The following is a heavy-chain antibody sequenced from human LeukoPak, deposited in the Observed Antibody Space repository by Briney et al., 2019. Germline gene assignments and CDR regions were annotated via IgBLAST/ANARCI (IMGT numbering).Heavy chain of an antibody. V-gene: IGHV1-8*01. CDR1: GYTFTSYD. J-gene: IGHJ4*02. CDR2: MNPNSGNT. Sequence: ASVKVSCKASGYTFTSYDINWVRQATGQGLEWMGWMNPNSGNTGYAQKFQGRVTMTRNTSISTAYMELSSLRSEDTAVYYCARVCGGDCSIDYWGQGTLVTVSS. D-gene: IGHD2-21*02. CDR3: ARVCGGDCSIDY.